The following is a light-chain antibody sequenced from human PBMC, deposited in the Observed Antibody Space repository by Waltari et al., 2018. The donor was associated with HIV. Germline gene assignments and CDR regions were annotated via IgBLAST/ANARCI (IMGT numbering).Light chain of an antibody. CDR3: QQRSTSIT. Sequence: EIVLTQSPATLSLSPGERATLSCRASQSVNSYLAWYQQKPGQAPRLLIYDASNRASGIPARFSGSGSGTDFTLTISSLEPEDFAVYYCQQRSTSITFGQGIRLDIK. V-gene: IGKV3-11*01. J-gene: IGKJ5*01. CDR2: DAS. CDR1: QSVNSY.